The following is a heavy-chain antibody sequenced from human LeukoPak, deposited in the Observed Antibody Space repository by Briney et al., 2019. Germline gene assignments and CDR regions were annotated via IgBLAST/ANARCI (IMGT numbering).Heavy chain of an antibody. Sequence: GGSLRLSWAASGFTFDDYGMSRVRQAPGKGLEWLSGINWNGGSTGYADSVKGRFTISRDNAKSSLYLQMNSLRAEDTALYYCARDYSNYVSPDYWGQGTLVTVSS. CDR3: ARDYSNYVSPDY. J-gene: IGHJ4*02. CDR1: GFTFDDYG. D-gene: IGHD4-11*01. CDR2: INWNGGST. V-gene: IGHV3-20*04.